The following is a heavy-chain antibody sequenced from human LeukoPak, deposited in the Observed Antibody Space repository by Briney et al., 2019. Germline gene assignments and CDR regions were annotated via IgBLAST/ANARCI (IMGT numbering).Heavy chain of an antibody. Sequence: PSETLSLTCAVYGGSFSGYYWSWIRQPPGKGMEWIGEINHSGSTNYNPSLKSRVTISVDTSKNQFSLKLSSVTAADTAVYYCAREGSGWTYYYYYMDVWGKGTTDTVSS. CDR2: INHSGST. D-gene: IGHD6-19*01. CDR1: GGSFSGYY. J-gene: IGHJ6*03. CDR3: AREGSGWTYYYYYMDV. V-gene: IGHV4-34*01.